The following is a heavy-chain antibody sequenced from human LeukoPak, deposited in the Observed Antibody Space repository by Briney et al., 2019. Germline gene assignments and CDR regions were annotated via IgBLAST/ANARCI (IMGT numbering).Heavy chain of an antibody. J-gene: IGHJ3*02. Sequence: PSETLSLTCTVSGGSISSYYWNWIRQPAGKGLEWIGHIYNSGNTNYNPSLKGRGTISVDRSRNMFSLKLSSVTAADTATYYCARDYIVETGVVAFDIWGQGTMVTVSS. D-gene: IGHD5-12*01. CDR3: ARDYIVETGVVAFDI. CDR1: GGSISSYY. CDR2: IYNSGNT. V-gene: IGHV4-4*07.